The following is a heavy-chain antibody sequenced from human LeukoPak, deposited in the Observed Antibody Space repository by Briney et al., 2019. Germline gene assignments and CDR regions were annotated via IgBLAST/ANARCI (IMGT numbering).Heavy chain of an antibody. CDR1: GFTLSGNL. CDR3: ARRYNYDY. CDR2: INSDGSCT. D-gene: IGHD1-14*01. J-gene: IGHJ4*02. Sequence: GGSLRLSCAASGFTLSGNLMHWVRQAPGKGLVWVSPINSDGSCTSYADSVKGRFTISRDNAKNTLYLQMYSLRAEDTAVYYCARRYNYDYWGQGTLVTASS. V-gene: IGHV3-74*01.